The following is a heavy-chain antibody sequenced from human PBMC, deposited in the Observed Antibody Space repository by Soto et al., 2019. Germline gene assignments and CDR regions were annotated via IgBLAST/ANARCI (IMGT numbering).Heavy chain of an antibody. V-gene: IGHV3-33*01. CDR1: AFRFSTYR. CDR2: IWANGINK. CDR3: VRERGPFDAFDI. Sequence: HPGWSLGLSCTASAFRFSTYRMHWVRQAPGKGLEWVAVIWANGINKYYADSERGRFTISRDNSKNTLELQMNSLRAEATALYYCVRERGPFDAFDIWGIGTMVTVSS. J-gene: IGHJ3*02.